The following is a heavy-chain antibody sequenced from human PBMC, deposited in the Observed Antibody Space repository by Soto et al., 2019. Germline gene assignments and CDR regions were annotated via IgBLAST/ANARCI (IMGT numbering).Heavy chain of an antibody. Sequence: QITLRESGPTRVKPTQTLTLTCTFSGFSLSTSGVGVGWIRQPPGKALEWLALIYWDDDKRYSPSLKSRLTTTQDPPINQVVLTITYMDSVDTSTYYCAYSALYSGSYWDGGYFDYWGQGTLVPVSS. CDR3: AYSALYSGSYWDGGYFDY. D-gene: IGHD1-26*01. V-gene: IGHV2-5*02. J-gene: IGHJ4*02. CDR1: GFSLSTSGVG. CDR2: IYWDDDK.